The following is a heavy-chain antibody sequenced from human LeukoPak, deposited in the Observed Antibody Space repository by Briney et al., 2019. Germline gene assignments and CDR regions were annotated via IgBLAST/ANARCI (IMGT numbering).Heavy chain of an antibody. CDR1: GFTFSDFP. CDR3: AKGRGGNFDY. Sequence: GSLRLSCAASGFTFSDFPMIWVRQAPGKGLEWVSSIFPSSDEIHYADSVKGRFTISRDNSRSTLSLQMDSLRAEDTAVYYCAKGRGGNFDYWGQGTLVTVSS. D-gene: IGHD3-16*01. CDR2: IFPSSDEI. J-gene: IGHJ4*02. V-gene: IGHV3-23*01.